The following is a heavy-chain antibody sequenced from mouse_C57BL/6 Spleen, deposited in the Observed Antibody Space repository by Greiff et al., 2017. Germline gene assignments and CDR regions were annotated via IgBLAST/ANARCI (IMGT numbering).Heavy chain of an antibody. J-gene: IGHJ1*03. V-gene: IGHV3-6*01. CDR2: ISYDGSN. CDR3: ARGDGYDWYVDV. D-gene: IGHD2-2*01. Sequence: EVKLVASGPGLVKPSQSLSLTCSVTGYSITSGYYWNWLRQFPGNKLEWMGYISYDGSNNYTPSLKNRISITRDTAKHQFFLKFDSGTTEDTATDYCARGDGYDWYVDVWGTGTTVTVSA. CDR1: GYSITSGYY.